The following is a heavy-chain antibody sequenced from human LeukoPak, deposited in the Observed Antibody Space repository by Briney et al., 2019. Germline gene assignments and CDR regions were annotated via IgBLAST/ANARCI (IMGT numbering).Heavy chain of an antibody. CDR2: ISSSGSTI. D-gene: IGHD1-26*01. V-gene: IGHV3-11*01. CDR3: AKGQDGSYYRGYFDY. Sequence: GGSLRLSCAASGFTFSDYYMSWIRQAPGKGLEWVSYISSSGSTIYYADSVKGRFTISRDNAKNALYLQMNSLRAEDTALYYCAKGQDGSYYRGYFDYWGQGTLVTVSS. CDR1: GFTFSDYY. J-gene: IGHJ4*02.